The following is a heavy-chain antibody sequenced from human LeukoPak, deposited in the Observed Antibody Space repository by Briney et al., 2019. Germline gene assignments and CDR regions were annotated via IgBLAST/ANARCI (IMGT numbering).Heavy chain of an antibody. CDR3: VRVDHSLGKTYFDY. V-gene: IGHV3-21*01. CDR1: GFTFSTYS. CDR2: ISSSNGFI. J-gene: IGHJ4*02. D-gene: IGHD2-21*01. Sequence: GGSPRLSCAASGFTFSTYSLNWVRQAPGKGLEWVSSISSSNGFIYYADSVKGRFTISRDNAKNSLYLQMNSLRAEDTAVYYCVRVDHSLGKTYFDYWGQGTLVTVSS.